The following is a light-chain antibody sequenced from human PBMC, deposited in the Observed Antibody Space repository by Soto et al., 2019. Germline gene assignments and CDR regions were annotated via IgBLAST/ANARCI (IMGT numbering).Light chain of an antibody. CDR1: QSISMY. J-gene: IGKJ5*01. V-gene: IGKV3-20*01. CDR2: GAS. Sequence: SVLTQAPGTLSLSPGEGTTLSCRASQSISMYLAWYQQKPGQGPRLLIYGASSRATGTPDRFSGSGSGTDFTLTIRRLEPEDFAVYYCQQYGSSPVTFGQGTRLEIK. CDR3: QQYGSSPVT.